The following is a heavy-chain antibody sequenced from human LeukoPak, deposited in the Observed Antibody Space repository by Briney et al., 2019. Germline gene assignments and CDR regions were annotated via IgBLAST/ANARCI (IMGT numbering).Heavy chain of an antibody. CDR2: IYHSGST. D-gene: IGHD5-12*01. Sequence: SETLSLTCTVSGYSISSGYYWGWIRQPPGKGLEWIGSIYHSGSTYYNPSLKSRVTISVDTSKNQFSLKLSSVTAADTAVYYCARDRLIVATAGNWLDPWGQGTLVTVSS. J-gene: IGHJ5*02. CDR1: GYSISSGYY. V-gene: IGHV4-38-2*02. CDR3: ARDRLIVATAGNWLDP.